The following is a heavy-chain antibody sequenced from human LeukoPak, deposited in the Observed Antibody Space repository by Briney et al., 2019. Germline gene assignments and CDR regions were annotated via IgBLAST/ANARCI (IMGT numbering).Heavy chain of an antibody. CDR3: ARTDYYGSGSYPDAFDI. J-gene: IGHJ3*02. D-gene: IGHD3-10*01. Sequence: GESLKISCKGSGYSFTSYWIGWVRQMPGKGLEWMGLIYPGDSGTGYSPSFQGQVTISADKSISTAYLQWSGLKASDTAIYYCARTDYYGSGSYPDAFDIWGRGTMVTVSS. CDR2: IYPGDSGT. CDR1: GYSFTSYW. V-gene: IGHV5-51*01.